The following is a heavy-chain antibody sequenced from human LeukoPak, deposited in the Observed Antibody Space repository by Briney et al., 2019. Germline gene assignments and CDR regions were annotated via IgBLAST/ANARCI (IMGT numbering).Heavy chain of an antibody. V-gene: IGHV3-23*01. J-gene: IGHJ3*02. CDR1: GFTFXXXX. D-gene: IGHD1-26*01. CDR2: XCGSGGST. Sequence: GFTFXXXXMSXVRXAPGKXLEXXSAXCGSGGSTYYADSVKGRFTISRDNSKNTLYLQMNSLRAEDTAVYYCAKGSRVGATVGDAFDIWGQGTMVTVSS. CDR3: AKGSRVGATVGDAFDI.